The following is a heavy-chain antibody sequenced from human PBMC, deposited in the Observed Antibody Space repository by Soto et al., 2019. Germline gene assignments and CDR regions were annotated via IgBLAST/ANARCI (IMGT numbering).Heavy chain of an antibody. D-gene: IGHD2-8*01. CDR3: VSWVSANFDY. CDR2: ISSNGAYT. V-gene: IGHV3-23*01. CDR1: GFTFDSPYSHA. J-gene: IGHJ4*01. Sequence: GGSLRLSCAASGFTFDSPYSHAMSLVRQSPGKGPEWVSTISSNGAYTHYAESVQGRFSISKDASRNTVHLHMNTLRADDTETYFCVSWVSANFDYWGHGTPVTVS.